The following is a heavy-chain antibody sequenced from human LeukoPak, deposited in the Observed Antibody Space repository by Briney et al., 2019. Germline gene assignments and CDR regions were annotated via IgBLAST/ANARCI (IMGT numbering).Heavy chain of an antibody. J-gene: IGHJ3*02. CDR2: INPSGDPT. Sequence: ASVKVSCKASGYTFTSYYMHWVRQAPGQGLEWVGIINPSGDPTTYAQKFQGRVTMTSDMSTSTVYMELSRLRSDDTAVYYCARGGKVMITMVRGALASRDAFDIWGQGTMVTVSS. V-gene: IGHV1-46*01. CDR3: ARGGKVMITMVRGALASRDAFDI. CDR1: GYTFTSYY. D-gene: IGHD3-10*01.